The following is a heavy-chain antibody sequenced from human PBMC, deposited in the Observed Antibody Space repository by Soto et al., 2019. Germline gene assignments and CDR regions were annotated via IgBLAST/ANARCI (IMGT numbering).Heavy chain of an antibody. D-gene: IGHD6-13*01. Sequence: GGSLRLSCAASGFTFSSYGMHWVRQAPGKGLEWVAVISYDGSNKYYADSVKGRFTISRDNSKNTLYLQMNSLRAEDTAVYYCAKGIAAAAGIDYWGQGTLVNVSS. V-gene: IGHV3-30*18. J-gene: IGHJ4*02. CDR1: GFTFSSYG. CDR3: AKGIAAAAGIDY. CDR2: ISYDGSNK.